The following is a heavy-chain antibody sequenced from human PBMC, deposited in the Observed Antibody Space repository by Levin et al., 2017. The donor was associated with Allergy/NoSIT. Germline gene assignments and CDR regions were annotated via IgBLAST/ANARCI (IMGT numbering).Heavy chain of an antibody. CDR2: IYYSGST. V-gene: IGHV4-39*01. Sequence: PGGSLRLSCTVSGGSISSSSYYWGWIRQPPGKGLEWIGSIYYSGSTYYNPSLKSRVTISVDTSKNQFSLKLSSVTAADTAVYYCARRIRSLRYFDWLQGVEDIFDYWGQGTLVTVSS. CDR1: GGSISSSSYY. D-gene: IGHD3-9*01. J-gene: IGHJ4*02. CDR3: ARRIRSLRYFDWLQGVEDIFDY.